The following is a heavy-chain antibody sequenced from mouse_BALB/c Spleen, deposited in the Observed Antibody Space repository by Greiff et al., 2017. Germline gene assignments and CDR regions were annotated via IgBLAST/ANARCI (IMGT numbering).Heavy chain of an antibody. D-gene: IGHD1-1*01. V-gene: IGHV1-80*01. CDR3: ARSLTTVVDY. J-gene: IGHJ2*01. CDR2: IYPGDGDT. CDR1: GYAFSSYW. Sequence: QVQLQHSGAELVRPGSSVKISCKASGYAFSSYWMNWVKQRPGQGLEWIGQIYPGDGDTNYNGKFKGKATLTADKSSSTAYMQLSSLTSEDSAVYFCARSLTTVVDYWGQGTTLTVSS.